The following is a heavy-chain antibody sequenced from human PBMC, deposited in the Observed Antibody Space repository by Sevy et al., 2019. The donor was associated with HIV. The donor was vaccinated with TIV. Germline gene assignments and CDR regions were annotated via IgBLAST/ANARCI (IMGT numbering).Heavy chain of an antibody. CDR3: ATAPGYYDSGPVDY. Sequence: GGSLRLSCAVSGFTFNNAWMNWVRQAPGTGLQWVGLIKSKIDGETTDYAAPMKGRFTISRDYSKNTLFLQMNSLKIGDTAVYYCATAPGYYDSGPVDYWGPGTLVTVSS. CDR2: IKSKIDGETT. J-gene: IGHJ4*02. D-gene: IGHD3-22*01. V-gene: IGHV3-15*01. CDR1: GFTFNNAW.